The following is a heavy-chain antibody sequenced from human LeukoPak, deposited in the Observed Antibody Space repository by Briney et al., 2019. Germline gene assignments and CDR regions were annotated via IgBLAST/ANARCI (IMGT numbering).Heavy chain of an antibody. V-gene: IGHV4-34*01. CDR1: GGSLSGYY. CDR2: IIHSGST. CDR3: ARGLRSDY. Sequence: SETLSLTCAVYGGSLSGYYWSWIRQPPGKGLEWIGEIIHSGSTNYNPSLKSRVTISVDTSKNQFSLKMSSVTAADTAVYYCARGLRSDYWGQGTLVTVSS. J-gene: IGHJ4*02.